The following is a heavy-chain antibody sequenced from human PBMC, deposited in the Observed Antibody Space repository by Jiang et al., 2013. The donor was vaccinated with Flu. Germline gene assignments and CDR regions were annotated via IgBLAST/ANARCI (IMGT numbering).Heavy chain of an antibody. CDR1: GGTLSRHG. CDR3: ARDTLQSTVATFEPLDF. D-gene: IGHD6-19*01. CDR2: IIPIIDVA. Sequence: GAEVKKPGSSVRVSCKASGGTLSRHGISWVRQAPGQGLEWMGRIIPIIDVANFAQKFLGRVRLTTDRSTTTVYMEVKNLRSEDTAVYYCARDTLQSTVATFEPLDFWGQGTLVTVSS. J-gene: IGHJ3*01. V-gene: IGHV1-69*04.